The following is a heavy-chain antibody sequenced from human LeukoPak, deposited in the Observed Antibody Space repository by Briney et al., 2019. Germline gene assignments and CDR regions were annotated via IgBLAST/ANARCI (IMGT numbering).Heavy chain of an antibody. Sequence: GGSLRLSCAASGFTFSSYEMNWVRQAPGKGLEWVSYISSSGSTIYYADSVKGRFTISRDNSKNSLYLQMNSLRTEDTALYYCAKDGGGGYSYGYLDYWGQGTLVTVSS. D-gene: IGHD5-18*01. V-gene: IGHV3-48*03. J-gene: IGHJ4*02. CDR2: ISSSGSTI. CDR1: GFTFSSYE. CDR3: AKDGGGGYSYGYLDY.